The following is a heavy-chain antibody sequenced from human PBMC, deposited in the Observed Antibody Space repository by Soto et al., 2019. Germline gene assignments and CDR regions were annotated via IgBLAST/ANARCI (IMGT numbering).Heavy chain of an antibody. CDR3: ARGLNGYLHYFDY. CDR2: ISAYNGNT. V-gene: IGHV1-18*01. D-gene: IGHD5-18*01. J-gene: IGHJ4*02. Sequence: GASVKVSCKTSGYPFTSYGISWVRQAPGQGLEWMGWISAYNGNTNYAQRLQGRVTMTTDTSTSTAYMELSSLRSEDTAVYYCARGLNGYLHYFDYWGQGTLVTVSS. CDR1: GYPFTSYG.